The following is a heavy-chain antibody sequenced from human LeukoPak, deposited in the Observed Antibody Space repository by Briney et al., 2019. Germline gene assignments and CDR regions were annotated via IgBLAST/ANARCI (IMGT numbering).Heavy chain of an antibody. Sequence: SETLSLTCTVSGVSISSSYWSWIRQPPGKGLEWIGYITNSGSTSYNPSLKSRVTISVDTSKNQFSLKLTSVTAADTAVYQCARHGRYFDYWGQGALVTVSS. CDR2: ITNSGST. CDR1: GVSISSSY. CDR3: ARHGRYFDY. J-gene: IGHJ4*02. V-gene: IGHV4-59*08.